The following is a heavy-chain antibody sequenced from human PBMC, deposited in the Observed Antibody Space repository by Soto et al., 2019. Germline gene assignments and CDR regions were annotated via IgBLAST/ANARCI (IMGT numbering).Heavy chain of an antibody. CDR3: ARVENDFWSGYWFHYGMDV. CDR2: IYYSGST. J-gene: IGHJ6*02. V-gene: IGHV4-59*01. D-gene: IGHD3-3*01. Sequence: PSETLSLTCTVSGGSISSYYWSWIRQPPGKGLEWIGYIYYSGSTNYSPSLKSRVTISVDTSKNQFSLKLSSVTAADTAVYYCARVENDFWSGYWFHYGMDVWGQGTTVTVSS. CDR1: GGSISSYY.